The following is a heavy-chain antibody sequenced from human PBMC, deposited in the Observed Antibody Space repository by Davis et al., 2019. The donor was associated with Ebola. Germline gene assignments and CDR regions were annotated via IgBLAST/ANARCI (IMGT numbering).Heavy chain of an antibody. CDR2: TYYTSKWHN. J-gene: IGHJ6*02. D-gene: IGHD3-16*01. CDR3: VRGWGRSGLDV. CDR1: GDSVFGKNGA. V-gene: IGHV6-1*01. Sequence: HSQTLSLTCAISGDSVFGKNGAWNWIRQSPSRGLEWLRRTYYTSKWHNDYGESVKSRISINPDTSKNQLSLQLNSVTPEDAAVYYCVRGWGRSGLDVWGQGTTVTVSS.